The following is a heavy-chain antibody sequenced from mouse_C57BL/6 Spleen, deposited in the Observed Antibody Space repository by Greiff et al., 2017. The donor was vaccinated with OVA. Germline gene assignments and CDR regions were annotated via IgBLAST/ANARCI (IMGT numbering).Heavy chain of an antibody. V-gene: IGHV1-19*01. CDR3: ARKVDYAMDY. CDR1: GYTFTDYY. D-gene: IGHD1-3*01. J-gene: IGHJ4*01. Sequence: EVKVVESGPVLVKPGASVKMSCKASGYTFTDYYMNWVKQSHGKSLEWIGVINPYNGGTSYNQKFKGKATLTVDKSSSTAYMELNSLTSEDSAVYYCARKVDYAMDYWGQGTSVTVSS. CDR2: INPYNGGT.